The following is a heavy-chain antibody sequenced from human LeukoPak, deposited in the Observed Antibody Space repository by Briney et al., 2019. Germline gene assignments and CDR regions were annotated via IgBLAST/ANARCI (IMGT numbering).Heavy chain of an antibody. CDR1: GYTFIDYY. D-gene: IGHD2-2*01. CDR3: ARGSDIVVIDI. V-gene: IGHV1-2*02. Sequence: ASVKVSCKASGYTFIDYYMHWVRQAPGQGLEWMGWINPNSGGTNYAQKFQGRVTMTRDTSISTAYMELSRLSSDDTAVYYCARGSDIVVIDIWGQGTMVTVSS. J-gene: IGHJ3*02. CDR2: INPNSGGT.